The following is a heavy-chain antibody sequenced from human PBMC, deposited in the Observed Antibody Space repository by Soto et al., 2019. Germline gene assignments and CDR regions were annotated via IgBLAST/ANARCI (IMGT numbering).Heavy chain of an antibody. CDR2: IYPGDSDT. CDR1: GYSFTSYW. CDR3: ARHQGYSYGYWHSDY. J-gene: IGHJ4*02. V-gene: IGHV5-51*01. D-gene: IGHD5-18*01. Sequence: GESLKISCEGSGYSFTSYWIGWVRQMPGKGLEWMGIIYPGDSDTRYSPSFQGQVTISADKSISTAYLQWSSLKASDTAMYYWARHQGYSYGYWHSDYWGQGTLVTVSS.